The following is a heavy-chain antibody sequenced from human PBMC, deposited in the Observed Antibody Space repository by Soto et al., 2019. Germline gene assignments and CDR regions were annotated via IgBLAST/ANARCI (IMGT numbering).Heavy chain of an antibody. CDR3: ERAYGFGESNNWFDP. Sequence: QVQLVQSGAEVKKPGSSVKVSCKASGGTFSSYAISWVRQAPGQGLEWMGGIIPIFGTATYAQKFQGRVTITGDESTSTAYMERSSLRSEDRAVYYCERAYGFGESNNWFDPWGQGTLVTVSS. J-gene: IGHJ5*02. CDR2: IIPIFGTA. CDR1: GGTFSSYA. D-gene: IGHD3-10*01. V-gene: IGHV1-69*01.